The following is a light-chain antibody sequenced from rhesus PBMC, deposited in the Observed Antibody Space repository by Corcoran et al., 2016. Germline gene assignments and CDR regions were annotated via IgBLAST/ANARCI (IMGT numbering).Light chain of an antibody. V-gene: IGKV3S9*01. CDR2: GAS. J-gene: IGKJ1*01. CDR1: QSVSSY. Sequence: EIVMTQSPATLSLSPGERATLSCRASQSVSSYVAWYQQKPEQAPRLLIYGASSRAPGIPDRFSGSGSGTDFTLTISSLEPEDFAGYYCQQYSNWPLTFGQGTKVEIK. CDR3: QQYSNWPLT.